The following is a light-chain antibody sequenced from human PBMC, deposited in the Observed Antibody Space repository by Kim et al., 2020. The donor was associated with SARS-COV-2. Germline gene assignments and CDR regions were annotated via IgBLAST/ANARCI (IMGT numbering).Light chain of an antibody. Sequence: GQSVPLSGTGTYSDIGRYDYVSWYQNHPGRAPKLIIYEVSRRPSGVPDRFSGSKSGNTASLTVSGLRAEDEADYYCSSYTDSNTLMFGGGTQLTVL. V-gene: IGLV2-8*01. CDR1: YSDIGRYDY. CDR3: SSYTDSNTLM. J-gene: IGLJ3*02. CDR2: EVS.